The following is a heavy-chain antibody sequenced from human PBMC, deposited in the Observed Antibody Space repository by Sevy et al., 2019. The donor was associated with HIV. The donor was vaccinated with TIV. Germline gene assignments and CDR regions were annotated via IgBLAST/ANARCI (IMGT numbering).Heavy chain of an antibody. CDR2: IRGSGIT. CDR3: ARDPLLGIAREVARRGY. J-gene: IGHJ4*02. D-gene: IGHD2-21*01. CDR1: GFIFSDYY. Sequence: GGSLRLSCSGSGFIFSDYYMSWIRQAPGRGLEWVSYIRGSGITYYADSVEGRFTISRDNARNSLYLQMNSLRADDTAVYYCARDPLLGIAREVARRGYWGQGTLVTVSS. V-gene: IGHV3-11*01.